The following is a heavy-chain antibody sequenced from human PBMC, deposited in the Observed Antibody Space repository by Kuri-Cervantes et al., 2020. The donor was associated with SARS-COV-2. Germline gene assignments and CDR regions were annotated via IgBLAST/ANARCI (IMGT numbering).Heavy chain of an antibody. CDR2: ISYDGSNK. CDR3: ARVGGYCSSTSCYNHAFDI. D-gene: IGHD2-2*02. Sequence: GGSLRLSCAASGFTFSSYGMHWVRQAPGKGLEWVAVISYDGSNKYYADSVKGRFTISRDNSKNTLYLQMNSLRAEDTAVYYCARVGGYCSSTSCYNHAFDIWGQGTMVTVSS. J-gene: IGHJ3*02. V-gene: IGHV3-30*03. CDR1: GFTFSSYG.